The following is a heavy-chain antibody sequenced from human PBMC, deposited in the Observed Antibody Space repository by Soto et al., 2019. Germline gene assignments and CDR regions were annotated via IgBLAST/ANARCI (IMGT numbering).Heavy chain of an antibody. CDR2: INAGNGNT. V-gene: IGHV1-3*01. CDR1: GYTFTSYA. J-gene: IGHJ5*02. CDR3: ARDPTTDNWFAP. Sequence: ASVKVSCKASGYTFTSYAMHWVRQAPGQRLEWMGWINAGNGNTKYSQKFQGRVTITRDTSASTAYMELSSLRSEDTAVYYCARDPTTDNWFAPGGKGTLVTVPS. D-gene: IGHD1-1*01.